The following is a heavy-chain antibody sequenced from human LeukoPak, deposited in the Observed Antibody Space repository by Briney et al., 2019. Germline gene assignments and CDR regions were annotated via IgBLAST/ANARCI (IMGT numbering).Heavy chain of an antibody. CDR3: ASQNYYGSGSYYSYYYYYMDV. CDR2: IYYSGST. J-gene: IGHJ6*03. CDR1: GGSISSSSYY. D-gene: IGHD3-10*01. V-gene: IGHV4-39*01. Sequence: PSETLSLTCTVSGGSISSSSYYWGWIRQPPGKGLEWIGSIYYSGSTYYNPSLKSRVTISVDTSKNQFSLKLSSVTAADTAVYYCASQNYYGSGSYYSYYYYYMDVWAEGTTVTVFS.